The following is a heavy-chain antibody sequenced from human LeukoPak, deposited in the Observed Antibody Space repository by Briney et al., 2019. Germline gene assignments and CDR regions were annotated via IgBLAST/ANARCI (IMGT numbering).Heavy chain of an antibody. J-gene: IGHJ6*02. V-gene: IGHV3-48*03. Sequence: PGGSLRLSCAASGFTFSSYEMNWARQAPGKGLEWVSYISSSGSTIYYADSVKGRFTISRDNAKNSLYLQMNSLRAEDTAVYYCASARIGPYYYYGMDVWGQGTTVTVSS. CDR3: ASARIGPYYYYGMDV. D-gene: IGHD3/OR15-3a*01. CDR2: ISSSGSTI. CDR1: GFTFSSYE.